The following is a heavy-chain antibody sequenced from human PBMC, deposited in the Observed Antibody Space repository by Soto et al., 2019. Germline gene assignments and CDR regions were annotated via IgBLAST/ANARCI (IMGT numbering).Heavy chain of an antibody. CDR1: GYTFTGYY. J-gene: IGHJ5*02. CDR3: ARGGITIFGVVYNWFDP. Sequence: QVQLVQSGAEVKKPGASVKVSCKASGYTFTGYYMHWVRQAPGQGLEWMGWINPNSGGTNYAQKFQGRVTMTRDTSISTAYMELSRLRSDGTAVYYCARGGITIFGVVYNWFDPWGQGTLVTVSS. V-gene: IGHV1-2*02. CDR2: INPNSGGT. D-gene: IGHD3-3*01.